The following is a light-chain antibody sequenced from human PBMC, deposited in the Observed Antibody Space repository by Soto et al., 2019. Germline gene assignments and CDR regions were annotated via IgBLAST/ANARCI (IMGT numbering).Light chain of an antibody. J-gene: IGKJ2*01. CDR1: QSVNSRF. V-gene: IGKV3-20*01. Sequence: EIVLTQSPGTLSLSPGESATLSCRASQSVNSRFFAWYQHKPGQTPRLLIYAASTRASGIPDRFIGSTSGTEFTLTISRLEPEDFAVYYCQRYGDSPPNKFGQGAKLEIK. CDR3: QRYGDSPPNK. CDR2: AAS.